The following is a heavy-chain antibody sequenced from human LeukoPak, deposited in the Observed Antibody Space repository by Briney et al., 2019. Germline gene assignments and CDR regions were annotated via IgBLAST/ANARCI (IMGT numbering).Heavy chain of an antibody. CDR3: ARGRFLEKPFDP. V-gene: IGHV4-38-2*02. Sequence: PSETLSLTCTVSGYSISSGYYWGWIRQPPGKGLEWIGSIYHSGSTYYNPSLKSRVTISVDTSKNQFSLKLSSVTAADTAVYYCARGRFLEKPFDPWGQGTLVTVSS. CDR2: IYHSGST. CDR1: GYSISSGYY. J-gene: IGHJ5*02. D-gene: IGHD1/OR15-1a*01.